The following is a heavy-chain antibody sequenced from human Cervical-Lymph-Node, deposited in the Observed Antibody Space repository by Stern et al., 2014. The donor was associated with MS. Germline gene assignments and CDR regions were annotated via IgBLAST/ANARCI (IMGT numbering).Heavy chain of an antibody. J-gene: IGHJ2*01. CDR2: IDWDDDK. CDR1: GFSLSTSGMC. Sequence: QVTLKESGPALVKPTQTLTLTCTFSGFSLSTSGMCVSWIRQPPGKALELLALIDWDDDKYYSTSLKTRLTISKDTSKNQVVLTMTNMDPVDTATYYCARMYYDSSGYYSNPYWYFDLWGRGTLVTVSS. D-gene: IGHD3-22*01. V-gene: IGHV2-70*01. CDR3: ARMYYDSSGYYSNPYWYFDL.